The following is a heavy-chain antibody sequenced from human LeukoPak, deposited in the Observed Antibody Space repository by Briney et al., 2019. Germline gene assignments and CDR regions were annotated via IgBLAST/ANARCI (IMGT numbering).Heavy chain of an antibody. J-gene: IGHJ3*02. V-gene: IGHV1-8*03. CDR2: MNPNSGNT. Sequence: ASVRVSCKASGYTFTSYDINWVRQATGQGLEWMGWMNPNSGNTGYAQKFQGRVTITRNTSIGTAYMELSSLRSEDTAVYYCARETLTYYYDSSGSHDAFDIWGQGTMVTVSS. CDR3: ARETLTYYYDSSGSHDAFDI. D-gene: IGHD3-22*01. CDR1: GYTFTSYD.